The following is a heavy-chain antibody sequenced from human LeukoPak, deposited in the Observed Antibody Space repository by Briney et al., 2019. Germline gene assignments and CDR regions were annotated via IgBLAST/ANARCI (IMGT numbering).Heavy chain of an antibody. Sequence: GSLRLSCAASGFTVISNYMSWVRQAPGKALEWIGNIFYTGSTYYSPSLKSRVTISLDTSRNQFSLRLNSVTAADTAVYYCAKSNGYGLIDIWGQGTMVTVSS. CDR1: GFTVISNY. CDR2: IFYTGST. V-gene: IGHV4-59*02. CDR3: AKSNGYGLIDI. J-gene: IGHJ3*02. D-gene: IGHD3-10*01.